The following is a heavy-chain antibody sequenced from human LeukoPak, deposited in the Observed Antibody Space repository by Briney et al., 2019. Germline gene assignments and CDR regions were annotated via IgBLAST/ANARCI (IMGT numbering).Heavy chain of an antibody. Sequence: KTSETLSLTCAVYVGSFSGYHWNWIRQPPGKGPEWIGEVNHSGSTNYNPSLKSRVTISVDTSKNQFSLKLSSVTAADTAVYYCARGHYYDSSGYYYVRRDAFDIWGQGTMVTVSS. D-gene: IGHD3-22*01. J-gene: IGHJ3*02. CDR1: VGSFSGYH. CDR2: VNHSGST. CDR3: ARGHYYDSSGYYYVRRDAFDI. V-gene: IGHV4-34*01.